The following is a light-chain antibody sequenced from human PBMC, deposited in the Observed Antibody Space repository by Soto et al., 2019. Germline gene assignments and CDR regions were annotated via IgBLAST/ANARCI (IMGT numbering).Light chain of an antibody. V-gene: IGKV3D-20*02. Sequence: EIVLTQSPGTLSLSPGERATLSCRASQSVSNNYLAWYQQKPGQAPRLLIYGASSRAAGIPARFSGSGSGTDFTLTISSLEPEDFAVYYCQQRSNSWTFGQGTKVDIK. CDR3: QQRSNSWT. CDR2: GAS. CDR1: QSVSNNY. J-gene: IGKJ1*01.